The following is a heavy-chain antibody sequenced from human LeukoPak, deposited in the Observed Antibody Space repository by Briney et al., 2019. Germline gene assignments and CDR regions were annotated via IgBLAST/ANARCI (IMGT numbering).Heavy chain of an antibody. CDR2: ISSSGSTI. V-gene: IGHV3-48*03. CDR3: ASQPWGIAVAGGAFDY. Sequence: GGSLRLSCAASGFTFSSYEMNWVRQAPGKGLEWVSYISSSGSTIYYADSVKGRFTISRDNAKNSLYLQMNSLRAEDTAVYYCASQPWGIAVAGGAFDYWGQGTLVTVSS. J-gene: IGHJ4*02. CDR1: GFTFSSYE. D-gene: IGHD6-19*01.